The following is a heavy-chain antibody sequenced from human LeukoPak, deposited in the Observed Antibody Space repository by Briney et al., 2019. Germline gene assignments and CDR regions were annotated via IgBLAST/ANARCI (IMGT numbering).Heavy chain of an antibody. D-gene: IGHD3-10*01. J-gene: IGHJ6*04. CDR1: GGYIGTDSFY. CDR3: GILYYYGSGGV. CDR2: LYTRGST. Sequence: SEPLSLTCTVSGGYIGTDSFYWRWLRQPAEKGLEWIGRLYTRGSTNYNPALESRVTILVDTSKNQFSLKLSSVTASDTAVYYCGILYYYGSGGVWGKGTTVTVSS. V-gene: IGHV4-61*02.